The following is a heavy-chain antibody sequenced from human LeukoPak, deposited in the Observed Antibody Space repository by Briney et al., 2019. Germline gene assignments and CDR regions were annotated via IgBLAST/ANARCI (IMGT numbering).Heavy chain of an antibody. CDR1: GGSISDYY. J-gene: IGHJ2*01. CDR2: IYNSRSS. CDR3: ASGYSYGYGFWYFDL. D-gene: IGHD5-18*01. Sequence: SETLSLTCTVSGGSISDYYWSWIRQSPGKGLEWIGYIYNSRSSSYNPSLRSRVTISLDTSKNQFSLKLSSVTAADTAVYYCASGYSYGYGFWYFDLWGRGTLVTVSS. V-gene: IGHV4-59*01.